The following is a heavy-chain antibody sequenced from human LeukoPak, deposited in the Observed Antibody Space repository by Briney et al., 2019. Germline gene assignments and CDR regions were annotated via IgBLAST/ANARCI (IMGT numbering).Heavy chain of an antibody. CDR3: ARDAAHYDSSGYFDY. Sequence: GGCLRLSCAASGFTFSSYAMHWVRQAPGKGLEWVAVISYDGSNKYYADSVKGRFTISRDNSKNTLYLQMNSLRAEDTAVYYCARDAAHYDSSGYFDYWGQGTLVTVSS. J-gene: IGHJ4*02. CDR1: GFTFSSYA. CDR2: ISYDGSNK. V-gene: IGHV3-30-3*01. D-gene: IGHD3-22*01.